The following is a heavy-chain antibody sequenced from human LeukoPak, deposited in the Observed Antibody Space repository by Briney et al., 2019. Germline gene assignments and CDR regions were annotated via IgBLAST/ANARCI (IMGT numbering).Heavy chain of an antibody. CDR1: GGSFSGYY. J-gene: IGHJ6*03. CDR2: INHSGST. D-gene: IGHD2-2*01. Sequence: PSETLSLTRAVYGGSFSGYYWSWIRQPPGKGLEWIGEINHSGSTNYNPSLKSRVTISVDTSKNQFSLKLSSVTAADTAVYYCARLGYCSSTSCLLYYYYYMDVWGKGTTVTVSS. V-gene: IGHV4-34*01. CDR3: ARLGYCSSTSCLLYYYYYMDV.